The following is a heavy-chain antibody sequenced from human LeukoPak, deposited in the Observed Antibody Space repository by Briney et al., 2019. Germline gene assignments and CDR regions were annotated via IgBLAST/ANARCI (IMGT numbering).Heavy chain of an antibody. CDR3: ARNLPYNYYGSGSYYTAIDY. CDR2: ISSSSCYI. J-gene: IGHJ4*02. V-gene: IGHV3-21*01. D-gene: IGHD3-10*01. Sequence: GGSLRLSCAASGFTFSSYSMNWVRQAPGKGLEWVSSISSSSCYIYYADSVKGRFTISRDNAKNSLYLQMNSLRAEDTAVYYCARNLPYNYYGSGSYYTAIDYWGQGTLVTVSS. CDR1: GFTFSSYS.